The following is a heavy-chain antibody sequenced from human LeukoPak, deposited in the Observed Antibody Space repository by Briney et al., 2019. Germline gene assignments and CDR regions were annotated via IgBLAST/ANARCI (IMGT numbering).Heavy chain of an antibody. J-gene: IGHJ4*02. CDR2: ISGSADST. Sequence: PGGSLRLSCTASGFTISRYGMSWVRQAPGKGLEWVSAISGSADSTYYADSVKGRFTISRDSSKNTLYLQMDSLRAEDTAIYYCAKDSTVCTYWGQGTLVTVSS. D-gene: IGHD2-8*01. CDR1: GFTISRYG. CDR3: AKDSTVCTY. V-gene: IGHV3-23*01.